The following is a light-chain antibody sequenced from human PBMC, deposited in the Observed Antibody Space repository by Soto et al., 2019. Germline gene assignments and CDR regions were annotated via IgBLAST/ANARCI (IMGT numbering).Light chain of an antibody. V-gene: IGLV1-40*01. J-gene: IGLJ2*01. Sequence: QSVLTQPPSVSGAPGQRVTISCTGSSSNIGAGYDVHWYQQLPGTAPKLLIYGNSNRPSGVPDRFSGSKSGTSASLAITGLRTEDEADYCWQSYDSSLSGSVFGGGTKLTVL. CDR1: SSNIGAGYD. CDR2: GNS. CDR3: QSYDSSLSGSV.